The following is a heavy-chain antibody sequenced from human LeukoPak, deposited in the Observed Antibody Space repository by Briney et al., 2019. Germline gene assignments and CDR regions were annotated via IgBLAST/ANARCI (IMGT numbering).Heavy chain of an antibody. CDR3: ARRGGGYYPDYFDY. Sequence: PSETLSLTCAVYGGSFNGYYWNWVRQPPGKGLEWSGEINDSGKTNYNPSLKSRATISVATSKNQSSRKLSSVTAADTTVYYCARRGGGYYPDYFDYWGQGTLVTVSS. J-gene: IGHJ4*02. V-gene: IGHV4-34*01. D-gene: IGHD3-22*01. CDR1: GGSFNGYY. CDR2: INDSGKT.